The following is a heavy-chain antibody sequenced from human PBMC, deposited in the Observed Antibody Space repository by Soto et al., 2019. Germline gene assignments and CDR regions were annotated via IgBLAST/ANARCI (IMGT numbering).Heavy chain of an antibody. V-gene: IGHV3-33*01. CDR2: IWYDGSNK. J-gene: IGHJ6*02. D-gene: IGHD4-17*01. CDR1: GFTFSSYG. CDR3: AREAVTTSDYYYYSGMDV. Sequence: PGGSLRLSCAASGFTFSSYGMHWVRQAPGKGLEWVAVIWYDGSNKYYADSVKGRFTISRDNSKNTLYLQMNSLRAEDTAVYYCAREAVTTSDYYYYSGMDVWGQGTTVTVSS.